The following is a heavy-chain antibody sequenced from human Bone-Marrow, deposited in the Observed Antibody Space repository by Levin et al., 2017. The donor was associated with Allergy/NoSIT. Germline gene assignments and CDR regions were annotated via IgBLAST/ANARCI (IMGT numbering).Heavy chain of an antibody. J-gene: IGHJ4*02. CDR3: ARESGDGYSYAKYYFDY. CDR1: GFTFEEHA. V-gene: IGHV3-9*01. Sequence: SCAASGFTFEEHAMHWVRQAPGRGLEWVSGINWKSGSIGYADSVKGRFTISRDNAKNSLYLQMDNLRAEDTALYYCARESGDGYSYAKYYFDYWGRGTLLTVSS. D-gene: IGHD5-18*01. CDR2: INWKSGSI.